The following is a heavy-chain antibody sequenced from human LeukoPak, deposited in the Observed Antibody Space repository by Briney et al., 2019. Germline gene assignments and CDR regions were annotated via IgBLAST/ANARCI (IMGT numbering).Heavy chain of an antibody. CDR3: ARDPRADTAMVTGWFDP. Sequence: ASVKVSCKASGYTFTSYAMHWVRQAPGQGLEWMGWINPNSGGTNYAQKFQGRVTMTRDTSISTAYMELSRLRSDDTAVYYCARDPRADTAMVTGWFDPWGQGTLVTVSS. CDR1: GYTFTSYA. D-gene: IGHD5-18*01. CDR2: INPNSGGT. J-gene: IGHJ5*02. V-gene: IGHV1-2*02.